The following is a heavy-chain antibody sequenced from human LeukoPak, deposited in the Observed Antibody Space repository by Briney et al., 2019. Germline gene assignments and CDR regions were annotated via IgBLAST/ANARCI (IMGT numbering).Heavy chain of an antibody. CDR3: AREIGFCSGGSCHFDC. CDR1: GYSFTSYY. CDR2: INPSGGGT. J-gene: IGHJ4*02. Sequence: GSSVKVSCKASGYSFTSYYMHWVRQAPGQGLEWMGRINPSGGGTTYAQKFQGRVTMTSDTSTSTIYMELSSLRSEDTAVYYCAREIGFCSGGSCHFDCWGQGTLVTVSS. V-gene: IGHV1-46*01. D-gene: IGHD2-15*01.